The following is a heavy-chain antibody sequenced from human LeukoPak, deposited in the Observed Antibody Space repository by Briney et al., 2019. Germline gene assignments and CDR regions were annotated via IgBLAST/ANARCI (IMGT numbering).Heavy chain of an antibody. D-gene: IGHD6-19*01. Sequence: GALRLSCAASGFTFSSYWMSWVRQAPGKGLEWVANIKQDGSEKYYVDSVKGRFTISRDNSKNTLYLQMNSLRAEDTAVYYCAKDGGVYSSGWYYFDYWGQGTLVTVSS. J-gene: IGHJ4*02. CDR2: IKQDGSEK. V-gene: IGHV3-7*01. CDR3: AKDGGVYSSGWYYFDY. CDR1: GFTFSSYW.